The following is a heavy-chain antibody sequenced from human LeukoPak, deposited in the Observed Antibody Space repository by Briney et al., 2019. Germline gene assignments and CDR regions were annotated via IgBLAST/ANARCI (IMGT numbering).Heavy chain of an antibody. CDR3: ARAIAVAGPYYFDY. V-gene: IGHV3-21*01. CDR2: SGSVTTYT. CDR1: GFTFSDYS. D-gene: IGHD6-19*01. Sequence: GGSLRLSCAASGFTFSDYSTNWVRQAPGKGLEWVSYSGSVTTYTHYADSVKGRFTISRDNAKNSLYLQMNSLRAEDTAVYYCARAIAVAGPYYFDYWGQGTLVTVSS. J-gene: IGHJ4*02.